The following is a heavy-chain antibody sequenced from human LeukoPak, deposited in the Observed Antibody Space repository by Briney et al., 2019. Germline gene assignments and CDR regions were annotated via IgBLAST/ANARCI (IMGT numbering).Heavy chain of an antibody. D-gene: IGHD3-22*01. J-gene: IGHJ4*02. CDR3: AKHSGITMVVVPEY. CDR1: GFTFSSYA. CDR2: ISGSGGST. V-gene: IGHV3-23*01. Sequence: GGSLRLSCTASGFTFSSYAMSWVRQAPGKGLEWVSAISGSGGSTFYADSVKGRFTISRDNSKNTLYLQMNSLRAEDTALYYCAKHSGITMVVVPEYWGQGTLVTVSS.